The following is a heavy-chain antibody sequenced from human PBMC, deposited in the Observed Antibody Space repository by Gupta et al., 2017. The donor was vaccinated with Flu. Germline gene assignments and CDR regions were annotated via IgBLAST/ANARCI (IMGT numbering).Heavy chain of an antibody. CDR1: SSYG. J-gene: IGHJ4*02. Sequence: SSYGMHWVRQAPGKGLEWVAVISYDGSIKYYADSVKGRFIISRDNSKNTVFLQMNSLRPEDTAVYYCTKDPDYWGQGTLVTVSS. V-gene: IGHV3-30*18. CDR3: TKDPDY. CDR2: ISYDGSIK.